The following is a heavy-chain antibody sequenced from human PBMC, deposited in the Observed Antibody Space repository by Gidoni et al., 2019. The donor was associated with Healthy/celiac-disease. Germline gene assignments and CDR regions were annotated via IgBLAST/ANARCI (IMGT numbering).Heavy chain of an antibody. V-gene: IGHV3-30*04. CDR2: ISYDGSNK. CDR3: AKDIGEGSGSYLGY. D-gene: IGHD1-26*01. J-gene: IGHJ4*02. CDR1: GFTFSSYA. Sequence: QVQLVESGGGGVQPGRSLRLSCAASGFTFSSYAMHWVRQAPGKGLEWVAVISYDGSNKYYADSVKGRFTISRDNSKNTLYLQMNSLRAEDTAVYYCAKDIGEGSGSYLGYWGQGTLVTVSS.